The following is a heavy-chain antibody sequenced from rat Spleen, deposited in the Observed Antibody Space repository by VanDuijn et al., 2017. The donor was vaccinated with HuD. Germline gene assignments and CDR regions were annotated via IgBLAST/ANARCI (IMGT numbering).Heavy chain of an antibody. J-gene: IGHJ2*01. CDR1: GFSLTSYT. V-gene: IGHV2-15*01. CDR2: IWSGGST. D-gene: IGHD5-1*01. CDR3: TRDPELGGPFDY. Sequence: QVQLKESGPGLVQPSQTLSLTCTVSGFSLTSYTVSWVRQPPGKGLEWMGAIWSGGSTDYYSALKSRLSISRDTSKNQVFLKMNSLQTDDTGTYYCTRDPELGGPFDYWGQGVMVTVSS.